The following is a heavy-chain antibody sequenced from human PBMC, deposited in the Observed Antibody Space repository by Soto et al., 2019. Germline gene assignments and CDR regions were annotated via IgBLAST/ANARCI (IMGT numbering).Heavy chain of an antibody. CDR3: ASLPIIAARMYYYYYYMDV. CDR1: GGSISSSSYY. Sequence: QLQLQESGPGLVKPSETLSLTCTVSGGSISSSSYYWGWIRQPPGKGLEWIGSIYYSGSTYYNPSLKSRVTISVDTSKNQFSLKLSSVTAADTAVYYCASLPIIAARMYYYYYYMDVWGKGTTVTVSS. V-gene: IGHV4-39*01. J-gene: IGHJ6*03. D-gene: IGHD6-6*01. CDR2: IYYSGST.